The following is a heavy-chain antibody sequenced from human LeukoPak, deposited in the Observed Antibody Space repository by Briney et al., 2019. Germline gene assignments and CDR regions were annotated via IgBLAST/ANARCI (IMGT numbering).Heavy chain of an antibody. V-gene: IGHV4-59*02. D-gene: IGHD5-18*01. CDR2: IYHTGST. Sequence: SETLSLTCTISGGSVSDYYWSWIRQSPGKGLEWIGYIYHTGSTSYSPSLKSRVTISADTSQNQFSLKLSSVTAADTAVYYCARTTEGGYTYGYFYYYYMDVWGKGTTVTISS. CDR1: GGSVSDYY. CDR3: ARTTEGGYTYGYFYYYYMDV. J-gene: IGHJ6*03.